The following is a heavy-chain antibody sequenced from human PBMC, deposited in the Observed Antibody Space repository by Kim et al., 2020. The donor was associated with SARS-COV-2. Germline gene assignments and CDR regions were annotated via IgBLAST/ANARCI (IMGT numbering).Heavy chain of an antibody. V-gene: IGHV3-23*01. CDR1: GFAINNYA. CDR3: AKAIGDNNYFDS. CDR2: VSGTLT. Sequence: GGSLRLSCVASGFAINNYAMGWVRQAPGKGLEWVAVSGTLTEYADSVKGRLTISRDNSRNTVYLQMNSLRVDDTAIYFCAKAIGDNNYFDSGGQGTLVTVSS. J-gene: IGHJ4*02. D-gene: IGHD2-21*01.